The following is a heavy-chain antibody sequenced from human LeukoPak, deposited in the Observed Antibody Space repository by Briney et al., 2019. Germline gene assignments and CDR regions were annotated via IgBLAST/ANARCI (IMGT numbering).Heavy chain of an antibody. V-gene: IGHV1-46*01. CDR1: GYTFTSYF. Sequence: ASVKVSCKASGYTFTSYFMHWVRQAPGQGLEWMGIINPSGGSTSYAQKFQGRVTMTRATSTSTVYMELSSLRSEDTAVYYCARVELNYGMDVWGQGTTVTVS. CDR3: ARVELNYGMDV. CDR2: INPSGGST. D-gene: IGHD1-7*01. J-gene: IGHJ6*02.